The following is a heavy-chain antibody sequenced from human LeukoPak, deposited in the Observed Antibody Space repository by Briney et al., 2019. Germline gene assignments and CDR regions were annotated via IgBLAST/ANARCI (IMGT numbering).Heavy chain of an antibody. D-gene: IGHD6-13*01. Sequence: SETLSLTCTVSGGSFSSYYWSWIRQSAGKGLEWIGRIYSTGSTNYNPSLKSRVTMSVDTSKNQFSLRLRSVTAADTAVYYCARQIASAGTAGFDFWGQGALVTVSS. V-gene: IGHV4-4*07. CDR2: IYSTGST. J-gene: IGHJ4*02. CDR1: GGSFSSYY. CDR3: ARQIASAGTAGFDF.